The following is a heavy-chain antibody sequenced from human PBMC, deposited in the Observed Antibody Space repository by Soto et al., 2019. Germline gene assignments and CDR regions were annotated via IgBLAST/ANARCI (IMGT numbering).Heavy chain of an antibody. J-gene: IGHJ5*02. CDR3: ARDHPVLGLVEWLLTVGWFDP. CDR2: TYYRSKWYN. CDR1: GDSVSSNSAA. Sequence: PSQTLSLTCAISGDSVSSNSAAWNWIRQSPSRGLEWLGRTYYRSKWYNDYAVSVKSRITINPDTSKNQFSLQLNSVTPEDTAVYYCARDHPVLGLVEWLLTVGWFDPWGHGTLVTVSS. D-gene: IGHD3-3*01. V-gene: IGHV6-1*01.